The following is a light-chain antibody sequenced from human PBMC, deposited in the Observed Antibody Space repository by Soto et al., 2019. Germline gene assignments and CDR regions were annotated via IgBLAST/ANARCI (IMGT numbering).Light chain of an antibody. V-gene: IGKV3-15*01. CDR1: QSVSSN. CDR2: GAS. Sequence: EIVLTQSPGTLSLSPGERATLSCRASQSVSSNLAWYQQKPGQAPRLLIYGASTRATGIPARFSGSGSGTEFTLTISSLQSEDFAVYYCQQYNNWPPGFGGGTKV. CDR3: QQYNNWPPG. J-gene: IGKJ4*01.